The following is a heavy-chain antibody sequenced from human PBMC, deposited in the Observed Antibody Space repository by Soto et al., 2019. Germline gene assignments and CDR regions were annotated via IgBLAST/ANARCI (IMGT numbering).Heavy chain of an antibody. CDR3: ARDKCSSSTSCYYYGMDV. Sequence: PGGSLRLSCAASGFTFSSYSMNWFRQAPGKGLEWVSSISSSSSYIYYADSVKGRFTISRDNAKNSLYLQMNSLRAEDTAVYYCARDKCSSSTSCYYYGMDVWGQGTTVTVSS. J-gene: IGHJ6*02. CDR2: ISSSSSYI. V-gene: IGHV3-21*01. CDR1: GFTFSSYS. D-gene: IGHD2-2*01.